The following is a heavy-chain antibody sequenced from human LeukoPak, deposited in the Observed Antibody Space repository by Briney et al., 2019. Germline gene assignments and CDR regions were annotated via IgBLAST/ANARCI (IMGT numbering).Heavy chain of an antibody. CDR3: APNDILTDFDY. CDR2: ISSSSSTI. D-gene: IGHD3-9*01. V-gene: IGHV3-48*02. CDR1: GFTFSSYS. Sequence: GGSLRLSCAASGFTFSSYSMNWVGQAPGKGLEWVSYISSSSSTIYYADAVKGRFTSSRDNAKNSLYLQMNSLRHEDTAVYYCAPNDILTDFDYWGQRTLVRVST. J-gene: IGHJ4*02.